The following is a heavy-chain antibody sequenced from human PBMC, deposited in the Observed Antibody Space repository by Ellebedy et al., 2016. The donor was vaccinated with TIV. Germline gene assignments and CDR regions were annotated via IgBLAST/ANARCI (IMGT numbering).Heavy chain of an antibody. J-gene: IGHJ4*02. D-gene: IGHD5-12*01. Sequence: GESLKISXAASGFTFSTYSMDWVRQAPGKGLEWVSGLSGSGGSTYYADSVKGRFTISRDNSKNTLYLEMNSLRAEDTAVYYCVRAPRGQYYFDYWGQGTLVTVSS. V-gene: IGHV3-23*01. CDR1: GFTFSTYS. CDR2: LSGSGGST. CDR3: VRAPRGQYYFDY.